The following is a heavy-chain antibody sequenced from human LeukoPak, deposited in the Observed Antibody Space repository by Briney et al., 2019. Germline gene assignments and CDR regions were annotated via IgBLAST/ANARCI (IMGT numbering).Heavy chain of an antibody. CDR3: ARRYYDFWSGYYPAAFDI. J-gene: IGHJ3*02. CDR2: IYHSGST. V-gene: IGHV4-38-2*01. D-gene: IGHD3-3*01. Sequence: SETLSLTCAVSGYSISSGYYWGWIRQPPGKGLEWIGSIYHSGSTYYNPSLKSRVTISVDTSKNQFSLKLSSVTAADTAVYYCARRYYDFWSGYYPAAFDIWGPGTMVTVSS. CDR1: GYSISSGYY.